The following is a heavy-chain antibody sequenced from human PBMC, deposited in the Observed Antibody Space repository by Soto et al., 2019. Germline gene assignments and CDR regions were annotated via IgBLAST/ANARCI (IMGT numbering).Heavy chain of an antibody. Sequence: QVQLVQSGAEVKKPGSSVKVSCKASGGTFSSYTISWVRQAPGQGLEWMGRIIPILGIANYAQKFQGRVTITADKSTSTAYMELSSLRSEDTAVYYCVRVGDSSSSGAFDIWGQGTMVTVSS. CDR3: VRVGDSSSSGAFDI. CDR1: GGTFSSYT. V-gene: IGHV1-69*02. CDR2: IIPILGIA. D-gene: IGHD6-6*01. J-gene: IGHJ3*02.